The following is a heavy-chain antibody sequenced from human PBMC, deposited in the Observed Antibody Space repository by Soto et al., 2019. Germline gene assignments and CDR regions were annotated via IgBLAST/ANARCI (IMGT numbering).Heavy chain of an antibody. CDR2: IIHSGST. V-gene: IGHV4-34*01. D-gene: IGHD6-13*01. CDR1: GGSFGGYY. J-gene: IGHJ5*02. CDR3: ARGYDGAAGTCSWFVP. Sequence: SETLSLTCAVYGGSFGGYYWSWIRQPPGKGLEWIGEIIHSGSTNYNPSLKSRVTISVDTSKNQFSLKLSSVTAADTAVYYCARGYDGAAGTCSWFVPLGQGTLVTGSS.